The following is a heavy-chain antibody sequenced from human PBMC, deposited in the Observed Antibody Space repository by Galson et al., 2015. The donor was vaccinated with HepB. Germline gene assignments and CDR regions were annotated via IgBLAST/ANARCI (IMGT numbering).Heavy chain of an antibody. Sequence: SVKVSCKASGYTFTGYYMHWVRQAPGQGLEWMGWINPNSGGTNYAQKFQGWVTMTRDTSISTAYMELSRLRSDDTAVYYCARGLVRGSLGYCSSTSCAIVDYWGQGTLVTVSS. CDR3: ARGLVRGSLGYCSSTSCAIVDY. CDR2: INPNSGGT. J-gene: IGHJ4*02. D-gene: IGHD2-2*03. CDR1: GYTFTGYY. V-gene: IGHV1-2*04.